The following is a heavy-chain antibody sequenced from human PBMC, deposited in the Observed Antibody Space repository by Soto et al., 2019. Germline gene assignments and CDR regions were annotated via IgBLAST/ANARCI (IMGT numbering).Heavy chain of an antibody. V-gene: IGHV1-58*01. CDR3: AAVVSRSGWFREYSYYGMDV. J-gene: IGHJ6*02. Sequence: QMQLVQSGPEVKKPGTSVMVSCKASGFTFTNSAVLWVRQARGQRLESIGRIVVGIGNTNYAQKFQERVTITRDMSTSTAYMELSSLRSEDTAVYYCAAVVSRSGWFREYSYYGMDVWGQGTTVTVSS. D-gene: IGHD6-19*01. CDR2: IVVGIGNT. CDR1: GFTFTNSA.